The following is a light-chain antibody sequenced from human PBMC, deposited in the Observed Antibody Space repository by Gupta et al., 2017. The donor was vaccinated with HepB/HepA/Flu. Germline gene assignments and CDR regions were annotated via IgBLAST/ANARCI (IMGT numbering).Light chain of an antibody. Sequence: PVLPHSSSASASLGSSFPLTCTLISGHSSYIIAWHQQQPGKAPRYLMKLEGSGSYNKGSGVPDRFSGSSSGADSDVTIATLQAEDEADYYCETLDMNTNGGVFGGGTKLTVL. CDR3: ETLDMNTNGGV. V-gene: IGLV4-60*03. CDR1: SGHSSYI. CDR2: LEGSGSY. J-gene: IGLJ2*01.